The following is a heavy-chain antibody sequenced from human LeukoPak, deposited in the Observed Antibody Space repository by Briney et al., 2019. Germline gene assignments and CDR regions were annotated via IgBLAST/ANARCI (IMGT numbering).Heavy chain of an antibody. CDR1: GFTFSAYS. J-gene: IGHJ4*02. Sequence: PGGSLRLSCAASGFTFSAYSMNWVRQAPGKGLEWVSFISSGSGHIYYADSLQGRFTISRDNSRTTVYLQMNSLRAEDTAVYHCAKDLPAAYFDYWGQGTLVTVSS. CDR2: ISSGSGHI. V-gene: IGHV3-21*01. D-gene: IGHD2-2*01. CDR3: AKDLPAAYFDY.